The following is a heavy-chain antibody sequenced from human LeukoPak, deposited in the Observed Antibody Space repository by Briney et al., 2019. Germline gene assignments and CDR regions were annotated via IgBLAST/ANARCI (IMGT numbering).Heavy chain of an antibody. V-gene: IGHV3-23*01. CDR2: ISGSGGST. Sequence: GGSLRLSCAASGFTFSSYAMNWVRQAPGKGLEWVSAISGSGGSTYYADSVKGRFTMSRDNSKNTLYLQMNSLRAEDTAVYYCASHTGDYRYYFDYWGQGTLVTVSS. J-gene: IGHJ4*02. D-gene: IGHD4-11*01. CDR1: GFTFSSYA. CDR3: ASHTGDYRYYFDY.